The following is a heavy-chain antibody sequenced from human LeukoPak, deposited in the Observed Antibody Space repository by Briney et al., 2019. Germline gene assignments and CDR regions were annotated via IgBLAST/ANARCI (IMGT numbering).Heavy chain of an antibody. CDR3: ARERAGGYCSGGSCYVFFDY. J-gene: IGHJ4*02. CDR2: INHSGST. Sequence: PSETLSLTCAVYGGSFSGYYWSWIRQPPGKGLEWIGEINHSGSTNYNPSLKSRVTISVDTSKNQFSLKLSSVTAADTAVYYCARERAGGYCSGGSCYVFFDYWGQGTLVTVSS. D-gene: IGHD2-15*01. CDR1: GGSFSGYY. V-gene: IGHV4-34*01.